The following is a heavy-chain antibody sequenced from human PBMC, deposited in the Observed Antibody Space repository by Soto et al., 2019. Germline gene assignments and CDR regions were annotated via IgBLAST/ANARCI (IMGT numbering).Heavy chain of an antibody. J-gene: IGHJ6*03. CDR2: ITTSGGNT. Sequence: TGGSLSLSCAGSGFAFSNAWINWVRHVPGKGLEWVSTITTSGGNTYYADSVQGRFTISRDNSKNTLYLQMNSLRAEDTAVYYCAGRYCTNGVCYTNYYYYIDVWGKGTTVTVSS. V-gene: IGHV3-23*01. CDR1: GFAFSNAW. CDR3: AGRYCTNGVCYTNYYYYIDV. D-gene: IGHD2-8*01.